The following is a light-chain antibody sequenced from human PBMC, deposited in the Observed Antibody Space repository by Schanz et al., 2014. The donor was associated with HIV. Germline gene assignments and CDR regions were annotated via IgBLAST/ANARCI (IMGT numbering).Light chain of an antibody. V-gene: IGLV2-14*01. CDR1: SSDVGGYKY. CDR3: GSYSSGDSHWV. Sequence: QSVLTQPASVSGSPGQSITISCTGTSSDVGGYKYVSWYQQYPGKAPKLIIFHVDNRPSGVSWRFSASKSGNTASLTISGLQAEDEADYYCGSYSSGDSHWVFGGGTKLTVL. J-gene: IGLJ3*02. CDR2: HVD.